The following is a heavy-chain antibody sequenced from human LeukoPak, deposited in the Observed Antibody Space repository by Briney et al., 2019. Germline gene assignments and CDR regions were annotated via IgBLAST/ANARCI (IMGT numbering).Heavy chain of an antibody. CDR3: AKLTRGYCSSTACPNWFDP. D-gene: IGHD2-2*01. CDR2: ISDSGGTT. CDR1: GFTFSSYA. J-gene: IGHJ5*02. V-gene: IGHV3-23*01. Sequence: GGSLRLPCAASGFTFSSYAMSWVRHAPGEGLEWVSAISDSGGTTYYADSVKGRFTIYRDNSKNTLYLQMNSLRGEDTAVYYCAKLTRGYCSSTACPNWFDPWGQGTLVTVSS.